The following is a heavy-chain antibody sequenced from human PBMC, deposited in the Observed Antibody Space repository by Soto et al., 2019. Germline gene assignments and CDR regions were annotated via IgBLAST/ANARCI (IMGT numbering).Heavy chain of an antibody. V-gene: IGHV1-46*01. CDR3: AREGITGIYYFDY. D-gene: IGHD1-20*01. CDR1: GYTFTIYY. CDR2: ITPGDGSA. Sequence: QVQLVQSGAEVKKPGASVKVSCKASGYTFTIYYMHWVRQAPGQGLEWMGVITPGDGSANYAQKFQGRVTMTRDTSTTTVYMELSSLRSEDTAIYYCAREGITGIYYFDYWGQGTLVTVSS. J-gene: IGHJ4*02.